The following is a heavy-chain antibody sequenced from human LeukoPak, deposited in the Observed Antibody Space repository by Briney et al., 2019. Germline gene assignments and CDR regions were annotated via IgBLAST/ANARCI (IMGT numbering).Heavy chain of an antibody. J-gene: IGHJ4*02. CDR1: GYNFAIYQ. V-gene: IGHV1-46*01. CDR2: VNPSDGST. CDR3: ARDRGVVPAAILDY. Sequence: GASVKVSCKPSGYNFAIYQMHWVRQAPGQGLEWMGIVNPSDGSTSYPQKFQGRVTMTRDTSTSTVYMELSSLRSEDTAVYFCARDRGVVPAAILDYWGQGTLVTVSS. D-gene: IGHD2-2*02.